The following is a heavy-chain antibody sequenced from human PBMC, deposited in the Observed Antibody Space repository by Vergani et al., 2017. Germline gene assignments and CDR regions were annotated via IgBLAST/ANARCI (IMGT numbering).Heavy chain of an antibody. CDR3: ARGGDSPDY. V-gene: IGHV4-59*01. CDR1: GGSISSYY. J-gene: IGHJ4*02. Sequence: QVQLQESGPGLVKPSETLSLTCTVPGGSISSYYWSWIRQPPGKGLEWIGYIYYSGSTNYNPSLKSRVTISVDTSKNQFSLKLSSVTAADTAVYYCARGGDSPDYWGQGTLVTVSS. D-gene: IGHD4-17*01. CDR2: IYYSGST.